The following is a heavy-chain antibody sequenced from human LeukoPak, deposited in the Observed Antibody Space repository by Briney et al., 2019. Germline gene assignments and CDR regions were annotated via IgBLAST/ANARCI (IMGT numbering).Heavy chain of an antibody. CDR1: GGSIGSGGYY. CDR3: ARVRTTITFFDY. CDR2: VYYSGTT. D-gene: IGHD5-24*01. V-gene: IGHV4-31*03. Sequence: SQTLSLTCTVSGGSIGSGGYYWSWIRQHPGKGLEWIGRVYYSGTTYYNPSLKSRLTISVDSSKNHFSLNLRSVTAADTAVYYCARVRTTITFFDYWGQGTLVTVSS. J-gene: IGHJ4*02.